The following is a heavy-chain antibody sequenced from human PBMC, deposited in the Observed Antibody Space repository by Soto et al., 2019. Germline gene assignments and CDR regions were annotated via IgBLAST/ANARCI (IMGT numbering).Heavy chain of an antibody. J-gene: IGHJ6*02. V-gene: IGHV4-30-4*01. CDR2: IYYSGST. D-gene: IGHD5-18*01. Sequence: SETLSLTCTVSGGSISSGDYYWSWIRQPTGKGLEWIGYIYYSGSTYYNPSLKSRVTISVDTSKSQFSLKLSSVTAADTAVYYCAREGYSYGPLGMDVWGQGTTVTVSS. CDR1: GGSISSGDYY. CDR3: AREGYSYGPLGMDV.